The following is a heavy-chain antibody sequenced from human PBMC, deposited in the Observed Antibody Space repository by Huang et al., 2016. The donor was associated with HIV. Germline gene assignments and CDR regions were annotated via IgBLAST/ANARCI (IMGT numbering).Heavy chain of an antibody. Sequence: DVRLVESGGCVVPPGGSLRLSCAASGFTFSSYRMTWVRQAPGKGLEWVASLKREGTDKDYVDAVSGRCANTRDNAQNSSYLQMNSLRVVDTALYYCARMAYYYGSGRKGVNYFDSWGQGTQVTVSS. D-gene: IGHD3-10*01. V-gene: IGHV3-7*01. CDR1: GFTFSSYR. CDR3: ARMAYYYGSGRKGVNYFDS. CDR2: LKREGTDK. J-gene: IGHJ4*02.